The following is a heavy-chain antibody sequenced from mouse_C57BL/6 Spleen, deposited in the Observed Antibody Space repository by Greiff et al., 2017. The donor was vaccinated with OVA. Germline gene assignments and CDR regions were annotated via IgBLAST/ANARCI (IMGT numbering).Heavy chain of an antibody. Sequence: VQLQQSGPELVKPGASVKIPCKASGYTFTDYNMDWVKQSHGKSLEWIGDINPNNGGTIYNQKFKGKATLTVDKSSSTAYMELRSLTSEDTAVYYCATYGSSSFAYWGQGTLVTVSA. J-gene: IGHJ3*01. CDR2: INPNNGGT. V-gene: IGHV1-18*01. CDR3: ATYGSSSFAY. CDR1: GYTFTDYN. D-gene: IGHD1-1*01.